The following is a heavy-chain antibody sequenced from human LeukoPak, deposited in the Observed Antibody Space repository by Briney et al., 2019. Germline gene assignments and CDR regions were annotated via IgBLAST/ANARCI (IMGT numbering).Heavy chain of an antibody. V-gene: IGHV3-7*03. D-gene: IGHD3-22*01. J-gene: IGHJ4*02. Sequence: PGGSLRLSCAASGFTFSSYRMSWVRQAPGKGLEWVANIKPDGSEKKYVDSVKGRFTISRDNAKNSLCLQMNSLRAEDTAVYYCARQANYYYDSSGYYYFDYWGQGTLVTVSS. CDR2: IKPDGSEK. CDR1: GFTFSSYR. CDR3: ARQANYYYDSSGYYYFDY.